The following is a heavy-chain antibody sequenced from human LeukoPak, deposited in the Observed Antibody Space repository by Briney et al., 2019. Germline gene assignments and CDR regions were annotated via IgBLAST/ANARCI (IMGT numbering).Heavy chain of an antibody. CDR3: ARIVVPAVISLYYYYYMDV. CDR2: IYTSGST. Sequence: SETLSLTCTVSGGSISSGSYYWSWIRQPAGKGLEWIGRIYTSGSTNYNPSLKSRVTISVDTSKNQFSLKLSSVTAADTAVYYCARIVVPAVISLYYYYYMDVWGKGTTVTVSS. CDR1: GGSISSGSYY. J-gene: IGHJ6*03. D-gene: IGHD2-2*02. V-gene: IGHV4-61*02.